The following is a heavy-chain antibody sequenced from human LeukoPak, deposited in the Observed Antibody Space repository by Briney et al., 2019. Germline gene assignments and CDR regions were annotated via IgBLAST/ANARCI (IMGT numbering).Heavy chain of an antibody. D-gene: IGHD6-13*01. J-gene: IGHJ5*02. CDR1: GYTFTTYY. CDR3: ARASYSSSWYYGVNWFDP. V-gene: IGHV1-46*01. CDR2: INPSGGTT. Sequence: ASVKVSCKASGYTFTTYYMHWVRQAPGQGLEWMGIINPSGGTTTYAQKFQDRVTMSRDMSTNTVYMELSRLRSDDTAVYYCARASYSSSWYYGVNWFDPWGQGTLVTVSS.